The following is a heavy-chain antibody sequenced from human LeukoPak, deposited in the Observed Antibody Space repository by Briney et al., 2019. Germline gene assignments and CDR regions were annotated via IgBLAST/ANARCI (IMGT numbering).Heavy chain of an antibody. J-gene: IGHJ3*02. CDR3: TTDPHDAFDI. Sequence: GGSLRLSCVASGFPFSDYLLTWVRQAPGKGLEWVANIQQDGSEKYYVDSVRGRFTISRDNTKNSLYLQINSLRAEDTAVYYCTTDPHDAFDIWGQGTMVTVSS. V-gene: IGHV3-7*03. CDR2: IQQDGSEK. CDR1: GFPFSDYL.